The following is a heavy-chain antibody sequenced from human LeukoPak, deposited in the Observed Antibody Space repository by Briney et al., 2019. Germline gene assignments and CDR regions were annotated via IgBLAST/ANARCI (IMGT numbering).Heavy chain of an antibody. CDR2: ISYDGSNK. Sequence: GRSLRLSCAASGFTFSSYGMHWVRQAPGKGLGWVAVISYDGSNKYYADSVKGRFTISRDNSKNTLYLQMNSLRAEDTAVYYCAKDRGGYGVPGYYYYGMDVWGQGTTVTVSS. CDR1: GFTFSSYG. CDR3: AKDRGGYGVPGYYYYGMDV. D-gene: IGHD5-12*01. V-gene: IGHV3-30*18. J-gene: IGHJ6*02.